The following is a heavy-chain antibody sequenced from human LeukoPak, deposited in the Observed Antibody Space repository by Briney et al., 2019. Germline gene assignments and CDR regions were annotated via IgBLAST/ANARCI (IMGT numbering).Heavy chain of an antibody. CDR2: SRNKANSYTT. J-gene: IGHJ4*02. CDR1: RFTFSDHY. CDR3: ARGGSDFWNGYFDY. Sequence: PGGSLRLSCAASRFTFSDHYMDWVRQAPGKGLEWVGRSRNKANSYTTEYAASVKGRFTISRDDSKNSLYLQMNSLKTEDTAVYYCARGGSDFWNGYFDYWGQGTLVTVSS. D-gene: IGHD3-3*01. V-gene: IGHV3-72*01.